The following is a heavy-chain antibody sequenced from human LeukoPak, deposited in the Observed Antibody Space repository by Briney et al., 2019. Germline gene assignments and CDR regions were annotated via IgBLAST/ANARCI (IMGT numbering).Heavy chain of an antibody. Sequence: ASVKVSCKASGYIFTGYYMHWVRQAPGQGLEWMGFIIPDSGGTTYQHKFQGRVTMTRDTSISTFYMELSSLRPDDTAVYYCSTEDKYCTGANCGVFWGQGTLVTVSS. V-gene: IGHV1-2*02. CDR3: STEDKYCTGANCGVF. CDR1: GYIFTGYY. J-gene: IGHJ4*02. CDR2: IIPDSGGT. D-gene: IGHD2-8*02.